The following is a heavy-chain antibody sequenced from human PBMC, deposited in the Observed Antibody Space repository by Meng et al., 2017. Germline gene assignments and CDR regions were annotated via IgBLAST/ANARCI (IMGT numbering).Heavy chain of an antibody. CDR1: GFTFSSNY. Sequence: VQLGGAGGGLIQPGGSLRLSCAAPGFTFSSNYMSWVRQAPGKGLEWVSAISGSGGSTYYADSVKGRFTISRDNSKNTLYLQMNSLRAEDTAVYYCAKGPQTTKSLTAYWGQGTLVTVSS. V-gene: IGHV3-23*04. CDR2: ISGSGGST. CDR3: AKGPQTTKSLTAY. D-gene: IGHD2-21*02. J-gene: IGHJ4*02.